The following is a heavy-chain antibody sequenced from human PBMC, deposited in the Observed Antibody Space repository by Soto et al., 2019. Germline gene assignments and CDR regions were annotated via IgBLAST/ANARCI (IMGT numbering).Heavy chain of an antibody. CDR1: GGTFSSYT. CDR2: IIPILGIA. D-gene: IGHD4-17*01. CDR3: ASTGYGDYGFCDY. V-gene: IGHV1-69*02. J-gene: IGHJ4*02. Sequence: SVKVSCKASGGTFSSYTISWVRQAPGQGLEWMGRIIPILGIANYAQKFQGRVTITADKSTSTAYMELSSLRSEDTAVYYCASTGYGDYGFCDYWGQGTLVTVSS.